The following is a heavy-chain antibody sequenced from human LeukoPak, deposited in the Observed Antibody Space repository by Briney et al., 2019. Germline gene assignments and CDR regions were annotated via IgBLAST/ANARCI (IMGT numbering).Heavy chain of an antibody. D-gene: IGHD3-3*01. CDR2: ISAYNDNT. CDR1: GYTFTSYG. J-gene: IGHJ4*02. CDR3: ARTRGRFLEWLFHY. V-gene: IGHV1-18*01. Sequence: ASVKVSCKASGYTFTSYGISGVRQAPGQGLEWRGGISAYNDNTNYAQKLQGRVTMTTDTSTSTAYMELRSLRSDDTAVYYCARTRGRFLEWLFHYWGEGNLVTVSS.